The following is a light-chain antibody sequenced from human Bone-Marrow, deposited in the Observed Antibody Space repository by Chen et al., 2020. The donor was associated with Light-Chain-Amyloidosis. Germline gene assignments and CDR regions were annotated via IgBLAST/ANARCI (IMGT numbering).Light chain of an antibody. CDR3: RSYTMTNTLV. CDR1: SSDVGGDNH. Sequence: QSALTQPASVSGSPGQSITISCTGTSSDVGGDNHVAWYQQHPDKAPKLRIYEVTNRPSWVPDRFSGSKSDNTAALTSAGLQTEDESDDFCRSYTMTNTLVFGSGTRGTGL. J-gene: IGLJ1*01. V-gene: IGLV2-14*01. CDR2: EVT.